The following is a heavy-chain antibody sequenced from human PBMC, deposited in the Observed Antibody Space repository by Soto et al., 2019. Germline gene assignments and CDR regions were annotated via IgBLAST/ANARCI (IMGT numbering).Heavy chain of an antibody. CDR2: INHSGST. Sequence: SETLSLTCAVYGTSFSGYYWSWIRQPPGKGLEWIGEINHSGSTNYNPSLKSRVAISVDTSKNQFSLTLSSVTAADTAIYFCASLETGAPRAPDYWGQGTLVTVSS. D-gene: IGHD7-27*01. CDR3: ASLETGAPRAPDY. CDR1: GTSFSGYY. J-gene: IGHJ4*02. V-gene: IGHV4-34*01.